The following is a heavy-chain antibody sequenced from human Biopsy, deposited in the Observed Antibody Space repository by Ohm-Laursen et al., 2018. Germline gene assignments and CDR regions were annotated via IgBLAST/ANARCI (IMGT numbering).Heavy chain of an antibody. D-gene: IGHD3-16*01. J-gene: IGHJ4*01. CDR2: ISSGGSTI. V-gene: IGHV3-11*01. Sequence: LSLTCAASGFTFSDYQMSWIRQTPGKGLEWVSHISSGGSTIFHADSVKGRFTISRDDAKGSPYLQMTNLRAEDTAVYYCGRSYGIMAAPVHLWGQGTLVTVSS. CDR1: GFTFSDYQ. CDR3: GRSYGIMAAPVHL.